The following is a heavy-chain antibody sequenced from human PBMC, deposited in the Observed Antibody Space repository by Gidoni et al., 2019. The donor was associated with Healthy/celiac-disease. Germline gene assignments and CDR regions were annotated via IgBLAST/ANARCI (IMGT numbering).Heavy chain of an antibody. CDR2: ISGSGGST. D-gene: IGHD2-8*01. CDR1: GFTFSSYA. J-gene: IGHJ6*03. CDR3: ASCTNGVCYPATSLYYMDV. V-gene: IGHV3-23*01. Sequence: EVQLLESGVCLVQPGGSLRLSCAASGFTFSSYAMRWVRQAPGKGLEWVSAISGSGGSTDYADSVKGRFTISRDNSKNTLYLQMNSLRAEDTAVYYCASCTNGVCYPATSLYYMDVWGKGTTVTVSS.